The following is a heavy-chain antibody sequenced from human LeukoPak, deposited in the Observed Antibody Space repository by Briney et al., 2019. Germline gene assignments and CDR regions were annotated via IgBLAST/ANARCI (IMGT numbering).Heavy chain of an antibody. V-gene: IGHV3-48*02. Sequence: PGGSLRLSCAASGFTCSTYTMNWVRQAPGKGLEWLSYITVSSSTYYADSVQGRFTISRDNAKNSLYLQMNSPRDEDTAVYYCARGDTLSDLNAFDLWGQGTMVTVSS. J-gene: IGHJ3*01. CDR2: ITVSSST. CDR3: ARGDTLSDLNAFDL. CDR1: GFTCSTYT.